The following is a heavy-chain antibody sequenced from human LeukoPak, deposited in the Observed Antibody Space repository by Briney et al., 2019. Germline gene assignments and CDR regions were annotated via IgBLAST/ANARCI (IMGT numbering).Heavy chain of an antibody. V-gene: IGHV3-7*01. J-gene: IGHJ5*02. CDR3: ARDPYYGSGSYSGWFDP. D-gene: IGHD3-10*01. CDR2: IKQDGSEK. Sequence: GGSLRLSCAASGFTFSSYAMSWVRQAPGKGLEWVANIKQDGSEKYYVDSVKGRFTISRDNAKNSLYLQMNSLRAEDTAVYYCARDPYYGSGSYSGWFDPWGQGTLVTVSS. CDR1: GFTFSSYA.